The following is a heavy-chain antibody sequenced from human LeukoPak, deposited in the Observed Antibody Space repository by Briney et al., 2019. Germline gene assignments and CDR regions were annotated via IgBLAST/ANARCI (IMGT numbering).Heavy chain of an antibody. CDR2: IYPIDSDT. CDR3: ATVNSAHWFFDY. J-gene: IGHJ4*02. D-gene: IGHD1-26*01. V-gene: IGHV5-51*01. Sequence: GDSLKISCKGSGYRFASTWIGWVRLMPGKGLEWMGTIYPIDSDTRYSPSFQGRVTISADKSSSTAYLQWSSLRASDTATYYCATVNSAHWFFDYWGQGTLVTVSS. CDR1: GYRFASTW.